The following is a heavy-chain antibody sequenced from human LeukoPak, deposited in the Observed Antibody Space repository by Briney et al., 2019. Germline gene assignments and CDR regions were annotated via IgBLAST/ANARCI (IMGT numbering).Heavy chain of an antibody. CDR1: GFTFDDYT. CDR3: AKGPTDGYIPDY. Sequence: QSGGSLRLSCAASGFTFDDYTMHWVRQAPGKGLEWVSLISWDGGSTYYADSVKGRFTISRDNSKNSLYLRMNSLRTEDTALYYCAKGPTDGYIPDYWGQGTLVTVSS. V-gene: IGHV3-43*01. J-gene: IGHJ4*02. D-gene: IGHD5-24*01. CDR2: ISWDGGST.